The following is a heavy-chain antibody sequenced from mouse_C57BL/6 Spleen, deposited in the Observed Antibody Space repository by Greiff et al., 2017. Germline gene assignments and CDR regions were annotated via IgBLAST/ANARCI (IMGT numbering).Heavy chain of an antibody. CDR1: GFNIKDYY. D-gene: IGHD3-2*02. J-gene: IGHJ3*01. CDR2: IDPEDGDT. Sequence: DVKLQESGAELVRPGASVKLSCTASGFNIKDYYMHWVKQRPEQGLEWIGRIDPEDGDTEYAPKFQGKATMTADTSSNTAYLQLSSLTSEDTAVYYCTTGGGSSAWFAYWGQGTLVTVSA. CDR3: TTGGGSSAWFAY. V-gene: IGHV14-1*01.